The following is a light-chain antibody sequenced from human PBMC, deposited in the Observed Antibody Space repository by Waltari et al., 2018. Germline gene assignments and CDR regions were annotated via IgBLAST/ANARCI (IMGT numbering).Light chain of an antibody. Sequence: VLTQSPGTLSLSPGERATLSCKASESRTKRYLAWYQQKPGQDPRPLSYAASSRAGGSPDRFSGSGSGTDFTLTISRLEPEDFAVYYCQQYGSSVLYTFGQGTKLEIK. CDR2: AAS. CDR3: QQYGSSVLYT. J-gene: IGKJ2*01. V-gene: IGKV3-20*01. CDR1: ESRTKRY.